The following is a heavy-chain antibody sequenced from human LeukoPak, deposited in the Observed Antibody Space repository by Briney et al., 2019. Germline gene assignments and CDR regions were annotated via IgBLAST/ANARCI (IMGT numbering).Heavy chain of an antibody. Sequence: SETLSLTCTVSGGSISSYYWSWIRQPPGKGLEWIAYISYSGRTYYNPSLKSRVTISVDTSKNQFSLRMSSVTAADTAVYYCARVAGTNYYYYYMDVWGKGTTVTVSS. CDR3: ARVAGTNYYYYYMDV. CDR1: GGSISSYY. CDR2: ISYSGRT. J-gene: IGHJ6*03. V-gene: IGHV4-30-4*08.